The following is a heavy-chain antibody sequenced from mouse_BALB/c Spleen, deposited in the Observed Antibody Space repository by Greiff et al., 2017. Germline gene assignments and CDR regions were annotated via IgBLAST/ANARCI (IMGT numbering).Heavy chain of an antibody. V-gene: IGHV3-6*02. Sequence: EVQLVESGPGLVKPSQSLSLTCSVTGYSITSGYYWNWIRQFPGNKLEWMGYISYDGSNNYNPSLKNRISITRDTSKNQFFLKLNSVTTEDTATYYCARDPVRAMDYWGQGTSVTVSS. CDR1: GYSITSGYY. CDR3: ARDPVRAMDY. D-gene: IGHD2-2*01. CDR2: ISYDGSN. J-gene: IGHJ4*01.